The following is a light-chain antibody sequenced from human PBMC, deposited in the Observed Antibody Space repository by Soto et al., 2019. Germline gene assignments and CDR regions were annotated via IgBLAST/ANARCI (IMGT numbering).Light chain of an antibody. CDR1: QSVSNN. Sequence: EIVMTQSPATLSVSPGERATLACRASQSVSNNLAWYQQKPGQAPRLLIYAASTRATGIPARFSGSVSGTEFTVTISSLQSEDFAVYYCQQYNNWPYTFGQGTNLEIK. CDR3: QQYNNWPYT. J-gene: IGKJ2*01. V-gene: IGKV3-15*01. CDR2: AAS.